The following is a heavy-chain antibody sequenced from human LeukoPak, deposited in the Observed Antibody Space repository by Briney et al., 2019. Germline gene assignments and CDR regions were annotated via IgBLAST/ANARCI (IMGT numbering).Heavy chain of an antibody. CDR2: IYPGDSDT. Sequence: GESLKISCKGSGYSFTSYWIGWVRQMPGKGLEWMGIIYPGDSDTRYSPSFQGQVTISADKSISTAYLQWSSLKASDTAMYYCARQMRAFYYYYGMDVWGQGTTVTVSS. CDR1: GYSFTSYW. J-gene: IGHJ6*02. CDR3: ARQMRAFYYYYGMDV. V-gene: IGHV5-51*01.